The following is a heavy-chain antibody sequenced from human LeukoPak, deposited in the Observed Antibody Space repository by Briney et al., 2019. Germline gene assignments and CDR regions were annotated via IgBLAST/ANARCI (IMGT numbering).Heavy chain of an antibody. Sequence: GESLRISCQGSGSSFTSYWISWVRQMPGKGLEWMGTTDPSDSYTNYSPSFQGHVTISADKSISTAYLQWSSLKASDIAMYYCARFSHNSGMDVWGQGTTVTVSS. CDR1: GSSFTSYW. CDR3: ARFSHNSGMDV. CDR2: TDPSDSYT. J-gene: IGHJ6*02. V-gene: IGHV5-10-1*01.